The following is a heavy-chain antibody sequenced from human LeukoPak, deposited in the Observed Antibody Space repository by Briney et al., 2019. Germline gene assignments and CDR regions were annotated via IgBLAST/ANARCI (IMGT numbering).Heavy chain of an antibody. D-gene: IGHD5-18*01. CDR2: ISYDGSNK. V-gene: IGHV3-30*04. Sequence: GGSLRLSCAASGFTFSSYAMHWVRQAPGKGLEWVAVISYDGSNKYYADSVKGQFTISRDNSKNTLYLQMNSLRAEDTAVYYCARVRDTAMVMDAFDIWGQGTTVTVSS. CDR1: GFTFSSYA. CDR3: ARVRDTAMVMDAFDI. J-gene: IGHJ3*02.